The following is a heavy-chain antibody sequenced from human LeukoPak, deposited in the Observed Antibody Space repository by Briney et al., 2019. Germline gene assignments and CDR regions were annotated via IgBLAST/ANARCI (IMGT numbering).Heavy chain of an antibody. Sequence: GGSLRLSCAASGFTFSDYYMSWIRQAPGKGLEWVSYISSSGSTIYYADSVKGRLTISRDNAKNSLYLQMNSLRAEDTAVYYCARHLPPMVRGVILNYYYGMDVWGQGTTVTVSS. CDR1: GFTFSDYY. CDR3: ARHLPPMVRGVILNYYYGMDV. CDR2: ISSSGSTI. D-gene: IGHD3-10*01. J-gene: IGHJ6*02. V-gene: IGHV3-11*01.